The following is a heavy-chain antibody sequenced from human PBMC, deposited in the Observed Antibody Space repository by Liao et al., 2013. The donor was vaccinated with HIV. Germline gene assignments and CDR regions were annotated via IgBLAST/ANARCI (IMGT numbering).Heavy chain of an antibody. Sequence: VQLQESGPGLVKPSETLSLTCTVSGGSINFYFWSWFRQPAGKGLEWMGRVFSSGSTTYNPSLKGRATMTVDTSKNEISLRLHGVTAADTAVYYCARVRQWLASGGEALDIWGHGTQVTVSS. CDR1: GGSINFYF. J-gene: IGHJ3*02. D-gene: IGHD6-19*01. CDR2: VFSSGST. CDR3: ARVRQWLASGGEALDI. V-gene: IGHV4-4*07.